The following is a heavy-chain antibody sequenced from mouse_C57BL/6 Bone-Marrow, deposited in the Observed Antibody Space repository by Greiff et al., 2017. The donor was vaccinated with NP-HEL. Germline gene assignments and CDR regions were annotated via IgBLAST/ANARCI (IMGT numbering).Heavy chain of an antibody. J-gene: IGHJ4*01. V-gene: IGHV1-76*01. D-gene: IGHD3-3*01. CDR1: GYTFTDYY. CDR2: IYPGSGNT. CDR3: ANLGRDY. Sequence: VKLVESGAELVRPGASVKLSCKASGYTFTDYYINWVKQRPGQGLEWIARIYPGSGNTYYNEKFKGKATLTAEKSSSTAYMQLSSLTSKDSAVYFCANLGRDYWGQGTSVTVSS.